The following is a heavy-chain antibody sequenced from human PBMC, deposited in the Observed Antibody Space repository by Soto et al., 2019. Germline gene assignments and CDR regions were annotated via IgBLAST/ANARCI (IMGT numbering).Heavy chain of an antibody. CDR1: GFTFSTYA. V-gene: IGHV3-30-3*01. CDR3: ATDTGPRYTFGY. J-gene: IGHJ4*02. CDR2: ISYDGGNK. Sequence: QVQLVESGGGVVQRGRSLRLSCAASGFTFSTYAMHWVRQAPGKGLEWVAIISYDGGNKYYADSVRGRFTISRDNSKNALDLQMDSLKPEDTALYYFATDTGPRYTFGYWGQGALVTVSS. D-gene: IGHD5-18*01.